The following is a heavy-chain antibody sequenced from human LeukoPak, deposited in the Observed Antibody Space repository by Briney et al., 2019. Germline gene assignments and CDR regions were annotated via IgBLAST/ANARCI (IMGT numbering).Heavy chain of an antibody. CDR3: ARSTYYYGSAPDY. CDR1: GFTFSSYA. D-gene: IGHD3-10*01. CDR2: INSDGSST. V-gene: IGHV3-74*01. J-gene: IGHJ4*02. Sequence: PGGSLRLSCAASGFTFSSYAMSWVRQAPGKGLVWVSRINSDGSSTSYADSVKGRFTISRDNAKNTLYLQMNSLRAEDTAVYYCARSTYYYGSAPDYWGQGTLVTVSS.